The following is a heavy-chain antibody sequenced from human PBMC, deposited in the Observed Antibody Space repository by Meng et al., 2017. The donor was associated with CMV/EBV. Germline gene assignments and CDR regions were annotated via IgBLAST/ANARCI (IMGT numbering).Heavy chain of an antibody. Sequence: GESLKISCAASGFTFSSYAMHWVRQAPGKGLEWVAVISYDGSNKYYADSVKGRFTISRDNSKNTLYLQMNSLRAEDTAVYYCVRDLSGQLVPATLNYYYYYGMDVWGQGTTVTVSS. CDR1: GFTFSSYA. J-gene: IGHJ6*02. CDR3: VRDLSGQLVPATLNYYYYYGMDV. CDR2: ISYDGSNK. V-gene: IGHV3-30-3*01. D-gene: IGHD6-6*01.